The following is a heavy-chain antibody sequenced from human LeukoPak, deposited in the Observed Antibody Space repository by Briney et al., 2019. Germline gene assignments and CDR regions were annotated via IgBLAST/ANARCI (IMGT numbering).Heavy chain of an antibody. CDR3: ARTPHQIGSSCDY. V-gene: IGHV1-18*01. Sequence: ASVKVSCKASGYTFTSYAMHWVRQAPGQGLEWMGWISAYNGNTNYAQKLQGRVTMTTDTSTSTAYMELRSLRSDDTAVYYCARTPHQIGSSCDYWGQGTLVTVSS. J-gene: IGHJ4*02. CDR1: GYTFTSYA. CDR2: ISAYNGNT. D-gene: IGHD2-2*01.